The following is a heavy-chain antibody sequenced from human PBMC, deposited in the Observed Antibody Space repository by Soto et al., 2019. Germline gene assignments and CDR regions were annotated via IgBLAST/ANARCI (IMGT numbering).Heavy chain of an antibody. CDR2: ISAYNGNT. V-gene: IGHV1-18*04. CDR1: GYTFTSYG. Sequence: GASVKVSCKASGYTFTSYGISWVRQAPGQGLEWMGWISAYNGNTNYAQKLRGRVTMTTDTSTSTAYMELRSLRSDDTAVYYCARDGSLYCSSTSCYYNWFDPWGQGTLVTVSS. D-gene: IGHD2-2*01. CDR3: ARDGSLYCSSTSCYYNWFDP. J-gene: IGHJ5*02.